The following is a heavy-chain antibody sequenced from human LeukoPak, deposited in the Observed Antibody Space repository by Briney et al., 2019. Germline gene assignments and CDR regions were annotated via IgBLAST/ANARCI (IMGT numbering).Heavy chain of an antibody. J-gene: IGHJ3*02. CDR1: GFTFTSYA. CDR3: AKDGAGVTADASDI. V-gene: IGHV3-23*01. D-gene: IGHD2-21*02. Sequence: GGSLRLSCAASGFTFTSYAMSWVRQAPGRGLEWVSSINGGGSTTYHADSVKGRFTISRDNSKNTLYLQMNSLRAEDTAVYYCAKDGAGVTADASDIWGQGTMVTVSS. CDR2: INGGGSTT.